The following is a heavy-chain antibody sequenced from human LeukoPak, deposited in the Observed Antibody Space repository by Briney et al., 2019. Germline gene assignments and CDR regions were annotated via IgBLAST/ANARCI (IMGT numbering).Heavy chain of an antibody. J-gene: IGHJ4*02. Sequence: GASVKVSCKASGYTFTGYYMHWVRQAPGQGLERMGWINPNSGGTNYAQKFQGRVTMTRDTSISTAYMELSRLRSDDTAVYYCARGDMSYSSSLPGHRPQDYWGQGTLVTVSS. CDR2: INPNSGGT. CDR3: ARGDMSYSSSLPGHRPQDY. V-gene: IGHV1-2*02. D-gene: IGHD6-6*01. CDR1: GYTFTGYY.